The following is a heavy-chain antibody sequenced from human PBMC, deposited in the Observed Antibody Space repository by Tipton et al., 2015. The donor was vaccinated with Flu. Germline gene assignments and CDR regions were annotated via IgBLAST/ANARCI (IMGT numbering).Heavy chain of an antibody. CDR1: GGSISSGGYY. CDR2: IYYSGST. V-gene: IGHV4-31*03. D-gene: IGHD3-22*01. CDR3: ARGPYYDSSGGHDY. J-gene: IGHJ4*02. Sequence: TLSLTCTVSGGSISSGGYYWSWIRQHPGKGLEWIGYIYYSGSTYCNPSLKSRVTISVDTSKNQFSLKLSSVTAADTAVYYCARGPYYDSSGGHDYWGQGTLVTVSS.